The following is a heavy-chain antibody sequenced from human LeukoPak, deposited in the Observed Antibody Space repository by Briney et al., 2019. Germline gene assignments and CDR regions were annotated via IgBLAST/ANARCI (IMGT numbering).Heavy chain of an antibody. J-gene: IGHJ4*02. D-gene: IGHD6-25*01. Sequence: GGSLRLSCAASGFTFSSYSMNWVRQAPGKGLEWVSSISSSSSYIYYADSVKGRFTISRDNAKNSLYLQMNSLRAEDTAVYYCAGDRAGDFDYWGQGTLVTVSS. CDR1: GFTFSSYS. V-gene: IGHV3-21*01. CDR3: AGDRAGDFDY. CDR2: ISSSSSYI.